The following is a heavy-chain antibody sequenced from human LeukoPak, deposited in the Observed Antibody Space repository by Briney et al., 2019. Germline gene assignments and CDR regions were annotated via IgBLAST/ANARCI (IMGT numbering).Heavy chain of an antibody. CDR2: INGDGSST. CDR3: ARDRGGFGTNNWFDP. CDR1: GLTFSSYW. Sequence: GGSLRLSCAASGLTFSSYWMHWVRQAPGKGLVWVSRINGDGSSTNYADSVKGRFTISRDNAKNTLYLQMNSLRAEDTAVYYCARDRGGFGTNNWFDPWGQGTLVTVSS. J-gene: IGHJ5*02. D-gene: IGHD3-10*01. V-gene: IGHV3-74*01.